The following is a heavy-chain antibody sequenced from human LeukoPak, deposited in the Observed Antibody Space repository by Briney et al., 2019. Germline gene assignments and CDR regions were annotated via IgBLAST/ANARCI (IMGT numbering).Heavy chain of an antibody. CDR3: ATWRIAVAGTFDY. V-gene: IGHV4-59*08. J-gene: IGHJ4*02. CDR1: GGSISSSY. Sequence: SETLSLTCTVSGGSISSSYWSWIRQPPGKGLEWIGYIYYSGSTNNNPSFKSRVAISVDTSKNQFSLKLSSVTAADTAVYYCATWRIAVAGTFDYWGQGTLVTVST. CDR2: IYYSGST. D-gene: IGHD6-19*01.